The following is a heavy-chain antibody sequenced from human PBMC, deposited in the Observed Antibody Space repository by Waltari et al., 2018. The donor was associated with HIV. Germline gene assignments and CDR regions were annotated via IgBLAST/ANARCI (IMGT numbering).Heavy chain of an antibody. J-gene: IGHJ4*02. D-gene: IGHD3-16*01. CDR1: GFSVRTPGMG. CDR3: ARGVGGRAYYFDH. Sequence: TFNESGPKVVRPTETLTLTCSVAGFSVRTPGMGVSWIRQSPGKALEWLVHILFDAEKSYRPSMKNRLSVFKDTSKNHVVLMLTNVESADTGTYFWARGVGGRAYYFDHWGQGTLIAVSS. CDR2: ILFDAEK. V-gene: IGHV2-26*01.